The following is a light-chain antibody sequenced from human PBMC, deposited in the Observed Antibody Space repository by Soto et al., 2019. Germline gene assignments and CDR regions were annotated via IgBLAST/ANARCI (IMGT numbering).Light chain of an antibody. J-gene: IGLJ1*01. V-gene: IGLV2-14*01. Sequence: QSALTQPASVSGSPGQSITISCTGTTSDIGGYNFVTWYQQHPGKAPKLMIYDVSNWPSGVSVRFSGSKSGSTASLTISGLQAEDEADYYCSSYSSTTSYVFGAGTKLTVL. CDR2: DVS. CDR3: SSYSSTTSYV. CDR1: TSDIGGYNF.